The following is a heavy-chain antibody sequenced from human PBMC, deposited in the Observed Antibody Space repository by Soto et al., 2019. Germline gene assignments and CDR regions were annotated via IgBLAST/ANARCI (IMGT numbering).Heavy chain of an antibody. J-gene: IGHJ4*02. CDR1: GGSFSAYY. Sequence: PSETLSLTCAVYGGSFSAYYWSWIRQPPGKGLEWIGEINHSGSTNYNPSLKSRVTISVDTSKNQFSLKLSSVTAADTAVYYCVRVPDYWGQGTLVTVSS. V-gene: IGHV4-34*01. CDR2: INHSGST. CDR3: VRVPDY.